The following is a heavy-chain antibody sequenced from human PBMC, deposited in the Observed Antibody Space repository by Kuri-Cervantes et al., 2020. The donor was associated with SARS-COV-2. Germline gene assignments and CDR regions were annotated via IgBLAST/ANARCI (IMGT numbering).Heavy chain of an antibody. CDR2: ISAYNGNT. Sequence: ASVKVSCKASGYTFTGYYMHWVRQAPGQGLEWMGWISAYNGNTNYAQKLQGRVTMTTDTSTSTAYMELRSLRSDDTAVYYCARVGIYDYSNYRPFDYWGQGTLVTVSS. J-gene: IGHJ4*02. V-gene: IGHV1-18*04. CDR3: ARVGIYDYSNYRPFDY. CDR1: GYTFTGYY. D-gene: IGHD4-11*01.